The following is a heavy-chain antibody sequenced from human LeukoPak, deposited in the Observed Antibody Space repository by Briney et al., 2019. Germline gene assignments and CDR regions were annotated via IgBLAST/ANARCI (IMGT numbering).Heavy chain of an antibody. J-gene: IGHJ4*02. CDR3: AKVPAIDDSSGYFLSETVY. D-gene: IGHD3-22*01. V-gene: IGHV3-23*01. CDR2: ISGSGGST. Sequence: PGGSLRLSCAASGFTFSSYAMSWVRQAPGKGLEWVSAISGSGGSTYYADSVKGRFTISRDNSKNTLYLQMNSLRAEDTAVYYCAKVPAIDDSSGYFLSETVYWGQGTLVTVSS. CDR1: GFTFSSYA.